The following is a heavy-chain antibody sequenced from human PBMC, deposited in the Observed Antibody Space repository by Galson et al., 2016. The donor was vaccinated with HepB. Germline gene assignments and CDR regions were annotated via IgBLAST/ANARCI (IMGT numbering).Heavy chain of an antibody. D-gene: IGHD2/OR15-2a*01. CDR2: ISSSSDYI. Sequence: SLRLSCAASGFTFTSYSMNWVRQAPGKGLEWLSSISSSSDYIYYSDSVRGRATISRDNARNSLYLRMDSLRAEDTAVYFCSRGGGMYYSMDVWGQGTLVTVSS. V-gene: IGHV3-21*01. CDR1: GFTFTSYS. J-gene: IGHJ4*02. CDR3: SRGGGMYYSMDV.